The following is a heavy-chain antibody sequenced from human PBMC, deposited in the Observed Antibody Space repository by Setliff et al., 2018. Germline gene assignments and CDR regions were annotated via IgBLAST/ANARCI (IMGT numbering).Heavy chain of an antibody. CDR3: AASRAYTGAVEEWFLPKTFDF. V-gene: IGHV4-61*02. J-gene: IGHJ4*02. D-gene: IGHD3-10*01. Sequence: SETLSLTCTVSGGSISSGTYYWSWIRQPAGKGLEWIGRIYTSGSTNYNPSHKSRVIITADTSKNQFSLKLSSVTAADAALYYCAASRAYTGAVEEWFLPKTFDFWGQRSPVTVSS. CDR2: IYTSGST. CDR1: GGSISSGTYY.